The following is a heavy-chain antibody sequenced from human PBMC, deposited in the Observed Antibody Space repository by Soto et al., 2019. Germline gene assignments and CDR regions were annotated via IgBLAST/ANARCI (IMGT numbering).Heavy chain of an antibody. CDR2: IIPIFGTA. CDR3: ARGRCSSNSCYYYYCYGMDV. J-gene: IGHJ6*02. Sequence: SVKVSCKASGGPLISYAIIWVRQAPGQGLEWMGGIIPIFGTANYAQKFQGRVTITADESTSTAYMELSSLRSEDTAVYYCARGRCSSNSCYYYYCYGMDVWGQGTTVTVSS. CDR1: GGPLISYA. V-gene: IGHV1-69*01. D-gene: IGHD2-2*01.